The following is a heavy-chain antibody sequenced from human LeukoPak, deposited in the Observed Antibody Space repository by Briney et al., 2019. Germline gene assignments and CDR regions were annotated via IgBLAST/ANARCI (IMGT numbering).Heavy chain of an antibody. Sequence: GASLRLSCATSGFIFSNFWMDWLRQATGKGLEWVANINQNGGEKYYADSVKGRFTISRDNAKNSLYLQMNSLRVEDTAVYYCTRALDYWGQGTLVTVSS. J-gene: IGHJ4*02. CDR3: TRALDY. CDR1: GFIFSNFW. V-gene: IGHV3-7*04. CDR2: INQNGGEK.